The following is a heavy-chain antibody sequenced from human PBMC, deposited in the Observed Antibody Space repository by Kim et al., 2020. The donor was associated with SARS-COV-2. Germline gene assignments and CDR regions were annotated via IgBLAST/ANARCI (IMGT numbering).Heavy chain of an antibody. J-gene: IGHJ6*02. D-gene: IGHD3-22*01. CDR3: ARHYSDSSGYGMDV. CDR2: ISSNGGST. Sequence: GGSLRLSCAASGFTFRSYAMHWVRQAPGKGLEYVSAISSNGGSTFYAISVKGRFTISRDNSKNTLYLLMGSLRVEDMAVYYCARHYSDSSGYGMDVWGQG. CDR1: GFTFRSYA. V-gene: IGHV3-64*01.